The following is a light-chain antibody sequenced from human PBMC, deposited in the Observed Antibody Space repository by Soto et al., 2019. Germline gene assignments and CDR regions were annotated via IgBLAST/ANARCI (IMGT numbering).Light chain of an antibody. V-gene: IGLV2-23*02. CDR2: EVN. J-gene: IGLJ3*02. Sequence: QSALTQPASVSGSPGQSITISCTGTSSDVGLYNLVSWYQQLPGKAPKLIIYEVNERPSGISDRFSGSKSGNTASLTISGLQDEDEADYYCCSYVGSSILMFGGGTKVT. CDR1: SSDVGLYNL. CDR3: CSYVGSSILM.